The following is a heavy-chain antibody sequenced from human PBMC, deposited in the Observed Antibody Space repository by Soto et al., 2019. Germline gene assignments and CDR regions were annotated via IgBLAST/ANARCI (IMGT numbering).Heavy chain of an antibody. CDR2: ISAYNGNT. D-gene: IGHD1-26*01. Sequence: QVQLVQSGAEVKKPGASVKVSCKASGYTFTSYGISWVRQAPGQGLEWLGWISAYNGNTNYAQNLQGRVTMTTDPSTSTAYRELRSLRSDDTAVYYCARVGVVGGSYRGHFQHWGQGTLVTVSS. V-gene: IGHV1-18*01. J-gene: IGHJ1*01. CDR3: ARVGVVGGSYRGHFQH. CDR1: GYTFTSYG.